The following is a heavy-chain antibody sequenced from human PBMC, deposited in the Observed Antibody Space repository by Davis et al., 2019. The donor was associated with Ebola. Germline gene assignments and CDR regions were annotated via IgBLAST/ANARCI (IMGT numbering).Heavy chain of an antibody. CDR3: ANIAAAGTWDY. CDR1: GYTFTSYG. D-gene: IGHD6-13*01. J-gene: IGHJ4*02. V-gene: IGHV1-18*04. Sequence: ASVKVSCKASGYTFTSYGISWVRQAPGQGLEWMGWISAYNGNTNYAQKLQGRVIMTTDTSTSTAYMELRSLRSDDTAVYYCANIAAAGTWDYWGQGTLVTVSS. CDR2: ISAYNGNT.